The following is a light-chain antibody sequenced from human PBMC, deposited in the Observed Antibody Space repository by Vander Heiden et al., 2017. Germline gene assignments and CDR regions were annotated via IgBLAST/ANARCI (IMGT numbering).Light chain of an antibody. CDR2: DAS. CDR1: QDSSNY. CDR3: QQYCNLPCT. Sequence: DIQMTQDPSSLSSSVGDRVTITCQASQDSSNYLNWYQQKPGKAPKLLIYDASNLETAVPSRFSGSGSGTDFTFTISRLKPEDFATYYCQQYCNLPCTFGPGTKVEIK. J-gene: IGKJ4*01. V-gene: IGKV1-33*01.